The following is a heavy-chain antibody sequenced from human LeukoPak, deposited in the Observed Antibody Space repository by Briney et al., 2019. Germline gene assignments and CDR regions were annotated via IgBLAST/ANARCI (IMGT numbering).Heavy chain of an antibody. CDR2: IYYSGST. CDR3: ARNHTHEGYGYYFDY. D-gene: IGHD5-18*01. V-gene: IGHV4-39*01. Sequence: SETLSLTCTVSGGSISSSSYYWGWIRQPPGKGLEWIGSIYYSGSTHYHPSLKSRFTISLDTSKKQFSLKLSSVPAADTAVYYCARNHTHEGYGYYFDYWGQGTLITVSS. J-gene: IGHJ4*02. CDR1: GGSISSSSYY.